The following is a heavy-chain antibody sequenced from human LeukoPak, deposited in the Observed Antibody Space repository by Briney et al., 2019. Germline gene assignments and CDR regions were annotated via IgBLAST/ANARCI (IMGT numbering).Heavy chain of an antibody. CDR3: AKDTLELWFGELSYFDY. V-gene: IGHV3-23*01. Sequence: HPGGSLRLSCAASGFTFSTYAMSWVRQAPGKGLEWVSAISGSGGSTYYADSVKGRFTISRDNSKNTLYLQMNSLRAEDTAVYYCAKDTLELWFGELSYFDYWGQGTLVTVSS. CDR1: GFTFSTYA. D-gene: IGHD3-10*01. J-gene: IGHJ4*02. CDR2: ISGSGGST.